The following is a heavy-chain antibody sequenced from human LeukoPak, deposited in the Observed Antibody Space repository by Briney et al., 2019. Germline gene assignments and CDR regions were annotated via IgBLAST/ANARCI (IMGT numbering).Heavy chain of an antibody. V-gene: IGHV1-69*04. CDR1: GGTFSSYA. Sequence: GASVKVSCKASGGTFSSYAISWVRQAPGQGLEWMGRIIPILGIANYAQKFQGRVTITADKSTSTAYMELSSLRSEDTAVYYCARGGELLLPFGYWGQGTLVTVSS. J-gene: IGHJ4*02. CDR3: ARGGELLLPFGY. D-gene: IGHD1-26*01. CDR2: IIPILGIA.